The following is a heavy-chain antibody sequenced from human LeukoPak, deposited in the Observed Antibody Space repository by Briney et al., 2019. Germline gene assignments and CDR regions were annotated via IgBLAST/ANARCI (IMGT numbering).Heavy chain of an antibody. V-gene: IGHV4-39*07. CDR3: ARGAPPYYGSGSWAGAPNYYYYYMDV. CDR1: GGFISSSSYY. CDR2: VYYSGST. D-gene: IGHD3-10*01. Sequence: SSETLSLTCTVSGGFISSSSYYWGWIRQPPGKGLEWIGSVYYSGSTYYNTSLKSRVTISRDMSKNQFSLKLSSVTAADTAVYYCARGAPPYYGSGSWAGAPNYYYYYMDVWGKGTTVTISS. J-gene: IGHJ6*03.